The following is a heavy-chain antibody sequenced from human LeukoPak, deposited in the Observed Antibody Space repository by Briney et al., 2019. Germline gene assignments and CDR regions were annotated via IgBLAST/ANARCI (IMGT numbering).Heavy chain of an antibody. Sequence: GGSLRLSCAASGFTFDDYTMHWVRQAPGKGLEWVSLISWDGGSTYYADSVKGRFTISRDNSKNSLYLQMNSLRTEDTALYYCAKAYLTYYYGSSGLPLGYWGQGTLVTVSS. D-gene: IGHD3-22*01. CDR1: GFTFDDYT. CDR2: ISWDGGST. V-gene: IGHV3-43*01. J-gene: IGHJ4*02. CDR3: AKAYLTYYYGSSGLPLGY.